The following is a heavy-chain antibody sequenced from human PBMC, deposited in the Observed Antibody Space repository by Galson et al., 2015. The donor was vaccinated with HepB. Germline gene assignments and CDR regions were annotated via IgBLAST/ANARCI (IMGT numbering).Heavy chain of an antibody. J-gene: IGHJ3*02. CDR2: ISGSGGST. V-gene: IGHV3-23*01. D-gene: IGHD4-11*01. CDR1: AFTFSSDA. Sequence: SMILPCAASAFTFSSDAMSWARQAPGKRLEWVSAISGSGGSTYYADSVKGRFHISRDNSKNTLYLQMNSLRAEDTAVYYCAKLYSNSPRDAFDIWGQGTMVTVSS. CDR3: AKLYSNSPRDAFDI.